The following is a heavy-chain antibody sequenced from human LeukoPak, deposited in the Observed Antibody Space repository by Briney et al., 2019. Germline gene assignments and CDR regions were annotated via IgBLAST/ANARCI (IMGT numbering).Heavy chain of an antibody. CDR1: GFTFSSYA. D-gene: IGHD2-2*02. CDR3: ANGWGYCSSTSCYRPWYFDY. CDR2: ISGSGGSA. V-gene: IGHV3-23*01. Sequence: GGSLRLSCAASGFTFSSYAVTWVRQAPGKGLEWVSAISGSGGSAYFADSVKGRFTISRDNSKNTLYLQMSSLRAEDTAVYYCANGWGYCSSTSCYRPWYFDYWGQGTLVTVSS. J-gene: IGHJ4*02.